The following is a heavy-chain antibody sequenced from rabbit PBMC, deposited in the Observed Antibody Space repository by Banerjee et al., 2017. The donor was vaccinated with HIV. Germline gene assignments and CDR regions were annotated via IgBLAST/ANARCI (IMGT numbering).Heavy chain of an antibody. V-gene: IGHV1S45*01. CDR1: GFSLSSYS. Sequence: QEQLVESGGGLVQPGGSLKLSCKASGFSLSSYSIQWVRQAPGKGLEWIGYIDPVFGSTYYASWVNGRFTISKTSSTTVTLQMTSLTVADTATYFCTREEYGSGGGYSNFNLWGQGTLVTVS. J-gene: IGHJ4*01. CDR2: IDPVFGST. D-gene: IGHD1-1*01. CDR3: TREEYGSGGGYSNFNL.